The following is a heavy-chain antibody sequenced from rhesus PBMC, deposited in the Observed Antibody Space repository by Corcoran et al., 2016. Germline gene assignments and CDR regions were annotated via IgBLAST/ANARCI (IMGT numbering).Heavy chain of an antibody. J-gene: IGHJ6*01. V-gene: IGHV3S5*01. CDR1: GGSISAEYY. CDR3: AQDLVQWVQSGSGLDS. CDR2: IGSGGNT. Sequence: VQLQESGPGLVKPSETLSLTCAVSGGSISAEYYRSWTRQPPGKGAEWVSGIGSGGNTFYADSVKGRFTISRDNSKNTVSLQMNSLRVEDTAVYYCAQDLVQWVQSGSGLDSWGQGVVVTVSS. D-gene: IGHD5-24*01.